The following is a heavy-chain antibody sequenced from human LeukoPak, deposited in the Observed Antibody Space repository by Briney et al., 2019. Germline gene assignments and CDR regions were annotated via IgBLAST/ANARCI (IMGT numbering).Heavy chain of an antibody. CDR1: GFTFSTSS. J-gene: IGHJ6*03. CDR3: ARGIAAAAIYYYYYYMDV. CDR2: INSDGSST. D-gene: IGHD6-13*01. Sequence: GGSLTLSCAASGFTFSTSSMNWVRQAPGKGLVWVSRINSDGSSTSYADSVKGRFTISRDNAKNTLYLQMNSLRAEDTAVYHCARGIAAAAIYYYYYYMDVWGKGTTVTISS. V-gene: IGHV3-74*01.